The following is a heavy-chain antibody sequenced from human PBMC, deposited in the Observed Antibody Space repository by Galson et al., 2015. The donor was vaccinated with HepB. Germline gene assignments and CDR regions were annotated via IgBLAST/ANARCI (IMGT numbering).Heavy chain of an antibody. CDR1: GASTSSNY. CDR3: ARRVQLWHYYFDY. D-gene: IGHD5-24*01. V-gene: IGHV4-59*08. J-gene: IGHJ4*02. CDR2: ISYSGSA. Sequence: SETLSLTCNVSGASTSSNYWTWIRLSPGKGLEWIGYISYSGSATHNPSLKSRVTMSLDMSKSEFSLKVTSVTAADTAVYYCARRVQLWHYYFDYWGQGALVTVSS.